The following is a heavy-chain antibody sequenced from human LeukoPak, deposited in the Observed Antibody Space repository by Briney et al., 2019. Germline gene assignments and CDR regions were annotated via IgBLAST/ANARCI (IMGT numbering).Heavy chain of an antibody. D-gene: IGHD5-24*01. CDR2: ISAYNGNT. Sequence: ASVTVSCKTSGATFSDYALNWVRQAPGQGLEWMGWISAYNGNTNYAQKLQGRVTMTTDTSTSTAYMELRSLRSDDTAVYYCARGGDGYNIDYWGQGTLVTVSS. CDR3: ARGGDGYNIDY. J-gene: IGHJ4*02. CDR1: GATFSDYA. V-gene: IGHV1-18*01.